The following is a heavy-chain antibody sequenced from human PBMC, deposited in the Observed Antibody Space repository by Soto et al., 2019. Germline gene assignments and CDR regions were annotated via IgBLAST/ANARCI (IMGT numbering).Heavy chain of an antibody. CDR1: GVSIHNSHSF. CDR3: GRVVEGATRHTDSDS. Sequence: SETLSLTCAVSGVSIHNSHSFWGWIRQPPGKGLEFIGSVYHSGGSYYNPSLKGRVTIPVDTSNNQISLRVNSVTAADTAVYYCGRVVEGATRHTDSDSWGQGMLVTVSS. D-gene: IGHD2-15*01. J-gene: IGHJ5*02. CDR2: VYHSGGS. V-gene: IGHV4-39*02.